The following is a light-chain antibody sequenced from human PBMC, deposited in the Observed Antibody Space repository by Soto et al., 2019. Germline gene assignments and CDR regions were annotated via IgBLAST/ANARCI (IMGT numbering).Light chain of an antibody. Sequence: IVMPQSPATLSVSPVESDTLSCRASQNIYYNVAWYKHRPGQAPRLLIYRASTRATGVPARFSGSGSGTEFTLTISSLQSEDFTVYSCLQYHNLWAFGQGTKVDIK. CDR2: RAS. V-gene: IGKV3-15*01. J-gene: IGKJ1*01. CDR3: LQYHNLWA. CDR1: QNIYYN.